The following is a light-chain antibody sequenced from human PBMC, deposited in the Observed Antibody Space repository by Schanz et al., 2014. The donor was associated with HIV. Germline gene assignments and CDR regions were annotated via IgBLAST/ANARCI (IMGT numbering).Light chain of an antibody. CDR1: SSNIGSNT. CDR3: ATWDDSLSGVV. J-gene: IGLJ2*01. CDR2: RNN. Sequence: QSVLTQPPSASGTPGQGVTISCSGSSSNIGSNTVNWYQQLPGTAPKLLIYRNNQRPSGVPDRFSGSKAGTSASLAISGLRSEDEADYFCATWDDSLSGVVFGGGTKVTVL. V-gene: IGLV1-44*01.